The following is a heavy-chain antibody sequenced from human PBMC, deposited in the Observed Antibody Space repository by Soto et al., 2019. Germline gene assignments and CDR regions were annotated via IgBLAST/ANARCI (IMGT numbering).Heavy chain of an antibody. V-gene: IGHV1-18*01. CDR1: GDTFTSYG. Sequence: ASVKVSCKASGDTFTSYGISWVRQAPGQGLEWMGWISAYNGNTNYAQKLQGRVTMTTDTSTSTAYMELRSLRSDDTAVYYCARAPQVDIVATTLLDYWGQGTLVTVSS. CDR2: ISAYNGNT. CDR3: ARAPQVDIVATTLLDY. D-gene: IGHD5-12*01. J-gene: IGHJ4*02.